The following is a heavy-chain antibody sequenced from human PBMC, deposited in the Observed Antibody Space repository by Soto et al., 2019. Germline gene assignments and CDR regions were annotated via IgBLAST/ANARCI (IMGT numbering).Heavy chain of an antibody. CDR3: ASGSGSSSWYYPPFDY. CDR2: ISAYNGNT. V-gene: IGHV1-18*01. Sequence: ASVKVSCKASGYTFTSYGISWVLQAPGQGLEWMGWISAYNGNTNYAQKLQGRVTMTTDTSTSTAYMELRSLRSDDTAVYYCASGSGSSSWYYPPFDYWGQGTLVTVSS. D-gene: IGHD6-13*01. J-gene: IGHJ4*02. CDR1: GYTFTSYG.